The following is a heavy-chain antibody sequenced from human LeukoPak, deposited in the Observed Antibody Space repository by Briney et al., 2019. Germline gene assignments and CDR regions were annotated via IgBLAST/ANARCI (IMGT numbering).Heavy chain of an antibody. J-gene: IGHJ4*02. CDR3: ARQSSGWHY. CDR2: IKQDGSEK. D-gene: IGHD6-19*01. Sequence: GGSLRLSCAASGFTFSSYSMNWVRQAPGKGLEWVANIKQDGSEKYYVDSVKGRFTISRDNAKNSLYLQMNSLRADDTAVYYCARQSSGWHYWGQGTLVTVSS. CDR1: GFTFSSYS. V-gene: IGHV3-7*01.